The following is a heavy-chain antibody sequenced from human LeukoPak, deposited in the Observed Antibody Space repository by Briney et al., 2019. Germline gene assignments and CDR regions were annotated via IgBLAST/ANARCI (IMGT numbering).Heavy chain of an antibody. CDR1: GGSISSYY. CDR2: IYYSGST. D-gene: IGHD2-21*01. CDR3: AREGGVAGAFDI. Sequence: SETLSLTCTVSGGSISSYYWSWIRQPPGKGLEWIGYIYYSGSTNYNPSLKSRVTISVDTSKNQFSLKLSSVTAADTAVYYCAREGGVAGAFDIWGQGTMVTVSS. V-gene: IGHV4-59*01. J-gene: IGHJ3*02.